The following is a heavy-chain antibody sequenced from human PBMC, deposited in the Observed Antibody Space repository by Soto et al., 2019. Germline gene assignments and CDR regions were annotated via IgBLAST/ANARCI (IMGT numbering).Heavy chain of an antibody. J-gene: IGHJ6*02. V-gene: IGHV3-53*05. CDR2: IYSGGST. CDR1: GFTVSSNY. CDR3: ARARKVGYCSGGSCSGCMDV. D-gene: IGHD2-15*01. Sequence: GGSLRLSCAASGFTVSSNYMSWVRQAPGKGLEWVSVIYSGGSTYYADSVKGRFTISRDNSKNTLYLQMNSLRAEDTAVYYCARARKVGYCSGGSCSGCMDVWGQGTTVTVSS.